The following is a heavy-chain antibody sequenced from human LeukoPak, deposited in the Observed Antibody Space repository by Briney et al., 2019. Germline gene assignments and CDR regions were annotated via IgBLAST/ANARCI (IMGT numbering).Heavy chain of an antibody. Sequence: GASVKVSCRASGYTFTGYYMHWVRQAPGQGLEWMGWINPNSGGTNYAQKFQGRVTMTRDTSISTAYMELSRLRSDDTAVYYCTRDHCSGDNCPSFDYWGQGTLVTVSS. CDR3: TRDHCSGDNCPSFDY. CDR2: INPNSGGT. D-gene: IGHD2-15*01. J-gene: IGHJ4*02. CDR1: GYTFTGYY. V-gene: IGHV1-2*02.